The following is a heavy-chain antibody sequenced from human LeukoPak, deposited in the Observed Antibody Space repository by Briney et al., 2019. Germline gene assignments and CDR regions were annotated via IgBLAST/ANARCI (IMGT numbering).Heavy chain of an antibody. CDR2: INPNNGGT. CDR3: ARDRDGGVGTMDY. D-gene: IGHD3-3*01. CDR1: GYTLTGDY. V-gene: IGHV1-2*02. J-gene: IGHJ4*02. Sequence: VSVKVSCKASGYTLTGDYIHWVRQAPGQGLEWMGWINPNNGGTKFAQKFQGRVTMTRDASIGTAYMEVIRLRSDDMAVYYCARDRDGGVGTMDYWGQGTLVPVSS.